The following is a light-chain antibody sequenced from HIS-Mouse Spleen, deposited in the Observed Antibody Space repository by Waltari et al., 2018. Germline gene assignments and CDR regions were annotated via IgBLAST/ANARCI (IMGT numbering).Light chain of an antibody. CDR1: QSVSSY. CDR2: DAS. Sequence: EIVFTQSPATLSLSPGERATLSCRASQSVSSYLAWYQPKPGQAPRLLIYDASNTATGIPARFSGSGSGTDFTLTISSLEPEDFAVYYCQQRSNWPPLTFGGGTKVEIK. J-gene: IGKJ4*01. V-gene: IGKV3-11*01. CDR3: QQRSNWPPLT.